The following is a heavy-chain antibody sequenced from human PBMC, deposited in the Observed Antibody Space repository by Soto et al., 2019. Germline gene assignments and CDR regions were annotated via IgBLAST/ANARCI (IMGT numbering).Heavy chain of an antibody. V-gene: IGHV5-10-1*01. J-gene: IGHJ4*02. CDR2: IDPSDSYI. Sequence: GESLKISCKGSGYRFTSYWISWVRQMPGKGLEWMGRIDPSDSYINYSPSFQGHVTISADKSISTAYLQWSSLKASDTAMYYCARMSAYGDSPGYWGQGTLVTVSS. CDR3: ARMSAYGDSPGY. D-gene: IGHD4-17*01. CDR1: GYRFTSYW.